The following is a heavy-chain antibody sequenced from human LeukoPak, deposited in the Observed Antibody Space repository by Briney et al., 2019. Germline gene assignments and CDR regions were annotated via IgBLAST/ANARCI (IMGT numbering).Heavy chain of an antibody. CDR1: GGSFSGYY. D-gene: IGHD3-22*01. Sequence: KPSETLSLTCAVYGGSFSGYYWSWIRQPPGKGLEWIGEINHSGSTNYNPSPKSRVTISVDTSKNQFSLKLSSVTAADTAVYYCARGRLYYYDSSGQTHFDYWGQGTLVTVSS. CDR2: INHSGST. CDR3: ARGRLYYYDSSGQTHFDY. J-gene: IGHJ4*02. V-gene: IGHV4-34*01.